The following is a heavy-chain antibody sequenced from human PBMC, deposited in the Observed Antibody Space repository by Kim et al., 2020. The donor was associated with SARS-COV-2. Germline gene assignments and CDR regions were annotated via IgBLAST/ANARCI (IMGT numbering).Heavy chain of an antibody. J-gene: IGHJ4*02. CDR2: ISGSGGST. V-gene: IGHV3-23*01. CDR1: GFTFSSYA. CDR3: AKDHSSTVTTGGPYDY. Sequence: GGSLRLSCAASGFTFSSYAMSWVRQAPGKGLEWVSAISGSGGSTYYADSVKGRFTISRDNSKNTLYLQMNSLRAEDTAVYYCAKDHSSTVTTGGPYDYWGQGTLVTVSS. D-gene: IGHD4-17*01.